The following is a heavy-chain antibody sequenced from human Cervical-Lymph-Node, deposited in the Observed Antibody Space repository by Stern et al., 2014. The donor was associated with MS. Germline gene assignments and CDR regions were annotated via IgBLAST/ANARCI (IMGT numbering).Heavy chain of an antibody. CDR1: GFTFSHYA. D-gene: IGHD5-18*01. Sequence: VQLEESGGGVVQPGRSLRLSCAASGFTFSHYAMHWVRQAPGKGLEWLAFISYDGSSEYYADSVKGRFTISRDNSKNTLYLQMNSLRAEDTAVYYCAKVLVGYTAMAHWGQGTLVTVSS. J-gene: IGHJ4*02. CDR3: AKVLVGYTAMAH. V-gene: IGHV3-30*18. CDR2: ISYDGSSE.